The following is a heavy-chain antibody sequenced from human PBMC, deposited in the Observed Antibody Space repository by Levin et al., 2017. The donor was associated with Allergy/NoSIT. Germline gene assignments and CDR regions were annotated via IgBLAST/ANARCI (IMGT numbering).Heavy chain of an antibody. CDR1: GGSISGSNW. CDR2: IYHTGST. D-gene: IGHD3-3*01. J-gene: IGHJ2*01. V-gene: IGHV4-4*02. CDR3: AGFWSVMYFDL. Sequence: SETLSLTCAVSGGSISGSNWWSWVRQSPNKGLEWIGEIYHTGSTKYNPSLKSRVTISVDKSKNQFSLSLRSVTAADTAVYYCAGFWSVMYFDLWGRGTLVTVSS.